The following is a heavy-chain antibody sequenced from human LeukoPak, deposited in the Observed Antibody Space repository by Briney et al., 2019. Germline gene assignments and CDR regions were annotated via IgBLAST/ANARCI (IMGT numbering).Heavy chain of an antibody. Sequence: TGGSLRLSCAASGFTFSSYEMNWVRQAPGKGLEWVSYISSSGSTIYYADSVKGRFTISRDNAKNSLYLQMNSLRAEDTAVYYCARGYCSSTSCYFGYYYYYGMDVWGKGTTVTVSS. D-gene: IGHD2-2*01. J-gene: IGHJ6*04. CDR1: GFTFSSYE. V-gene: IGHV3-48*03. CDR2: ISSSGSTI. CDR3: ARGYCSSTSCYFGYYYYYGMDV.